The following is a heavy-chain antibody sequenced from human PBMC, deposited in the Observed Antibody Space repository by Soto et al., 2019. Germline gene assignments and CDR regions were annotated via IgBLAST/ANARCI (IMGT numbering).Heavy chain of an antibody. V-gene: IGHV4-34*01. CDR1: GGSFSGYY. CDR3: ARGVTYSSGWRPIRGGMDV. Sequence: SETLSLTCAVYGGSFSGYYWSWIRQPPGKGPEWIGEINHSGSTNYNPSLKSRVTISVDTSKNQFSLKLSSVTAADTAVYYCARGVTYSSGWRPIRGGMDVWGQGTTVTVSS. J-gene: IGHJ6*02. D-gene: IGHD6-19*01. CDR2: INHSGST.